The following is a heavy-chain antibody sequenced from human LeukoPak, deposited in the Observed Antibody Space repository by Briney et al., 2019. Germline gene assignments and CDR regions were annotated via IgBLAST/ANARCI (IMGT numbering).Heavy chain of an antibody. CDR2: ITGSGGST. J-gene: IGHJ4*02. CDR1: GFTFSSYA. CDR3: AKTLPDSSGWYSAHLDY. V-gene: IGHV3-23*01. D-gene: IGHD6-19*01. Sequence: PGGSLRLSCAASGFTFSSYAMSWVRQAPGKGLEWVSAITGSGGSTYYADSVKGRFTISRDNSKNTLYLQMNSLRAEDTAVYYCAKTLPDSSGWYSAHLDYWGQGTLVTVSS.